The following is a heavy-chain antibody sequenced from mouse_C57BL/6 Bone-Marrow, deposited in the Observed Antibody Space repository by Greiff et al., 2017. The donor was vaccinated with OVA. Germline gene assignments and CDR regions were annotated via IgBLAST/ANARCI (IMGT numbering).Heavy chain of an antibody. D-gene: IGHD2-3*01. CDR2: ISSGSSTI. J-gene: IGHJ4*01. V-gene: IGHV5-17*01. CDR3: ARAYDGYYLYAMDY. CDR1: GFTFSDYG. Sequence: EVKLMESGGGLVKPGGSLKLSCAASGFTFSDYGMHWVRQAPEMGLEWVAYISSGSSTIYSADTVKGRFTISRDNAKNTLFLQMTSLRSEDTAMYYCARAYDGYYLYAMDYWGQGTSVTVSS.